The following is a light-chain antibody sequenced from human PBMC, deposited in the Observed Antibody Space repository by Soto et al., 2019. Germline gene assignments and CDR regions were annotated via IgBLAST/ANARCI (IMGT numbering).Light chain of an antibody. Sequence: EIVLTQSPGTLSLSPGERATLSCRASQTFSTNYLAWYRQTPGQAPRLLIYGASNRASDITDRFSGSGSGTDFTLTISRLEPEDFALYYCQQYGSSPWTFGQGTRVDFK. CDR2: GAS. V-gene: IGKV3-20*01. CDR3: QQYGSSPWT. CDR1: QTFSTNY. J-gene: IGKJ1*01.